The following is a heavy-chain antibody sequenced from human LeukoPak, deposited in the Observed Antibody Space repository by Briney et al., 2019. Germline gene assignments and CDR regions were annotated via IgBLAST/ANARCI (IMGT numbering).Heavy chain of an antibody. J-gene: IGHJ5*02. CDR1: GGSISSSSYY. CDR2: IYYSGST. CDR3: ACEDIVVVVAGTLNWFDP. D-gene: IGHD2-15*01. V-gene: IGHV4-39*01. Sequence: SETLSLTCTVSGGSISSSSYYWGWIRQPPGKGLEWIGSIYYSGSTYYNPSLKSRVTISVDTSKNQFSLKLSSVTAADTAVYYCACEDIVVVVAGTLNWFDPWGQGTLVTVSS.